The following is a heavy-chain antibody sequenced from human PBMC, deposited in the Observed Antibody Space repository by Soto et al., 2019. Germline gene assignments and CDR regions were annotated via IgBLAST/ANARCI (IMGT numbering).Heavy chain of an antibody. CDR3: ARGGGVGVAGSAAFDM. CDR2: INPATGAA. Sequence: QLHLVQSGAVVKKPGASVTVSCSASGYPVTAYYMHWVRQAPGRGLEWMGGINPATGAAKYPQTSQGRVTRTGDTSTSTGFMELSGLTSEDTAVFYCARGGGVGVAGSAAFDMWGQGTLVTVSS. V-gene: IGHV1-2*02. J-gene: IGHJ3*02. CDR1: GYPVTAYY. D-gene: IGHD3-3*01.